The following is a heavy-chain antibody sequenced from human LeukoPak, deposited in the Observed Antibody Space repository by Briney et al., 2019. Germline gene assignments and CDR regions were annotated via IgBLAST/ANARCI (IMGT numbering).Heavy chain of an antibody. Sequence: ASVKVSCRASGYTFTIYAIHWVRQAPGQRIEWMGWLSAGNGNTRYSQKFQGRVTITRDTSASTVYMELSSLRFEDTAVYYCAREVYGSGSYFPFDYWGQGTLVTVSS. CDR3: AREVYGSGSYFPFDY. V-gene: IGHV1-3*01. CDR1: GYTFTIYA. J-gene: IGHJ4*02. CDR2: LSAGNGNT. D-gene: IGHD3-10*01.